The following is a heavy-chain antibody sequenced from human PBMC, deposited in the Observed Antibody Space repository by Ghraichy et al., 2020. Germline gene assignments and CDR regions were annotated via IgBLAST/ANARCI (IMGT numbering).Heavy chain of an antibody. D-gene: IGHD2-8*01. J-gene: IGHJ5*02. CDR2: INQDGSEK. CDR1: GFTFSNYW. CDR3: ARGDCTFNSCSSPPDR. V-gene: IGHV3-7*03. Sequence: GESLNISCAASGFTFSNYWMSWVRQAPGKGLEWVANINQDGSEKYYLDSVKGRFTLSRDNARNSLFLQMSSLRADDTAVYYCARGDCTFNSCSSPPDRWGQGSLVTVS.